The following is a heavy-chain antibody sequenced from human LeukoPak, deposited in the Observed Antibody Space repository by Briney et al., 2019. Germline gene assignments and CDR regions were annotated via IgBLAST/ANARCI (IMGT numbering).Heavy chain of an antibody. D-gene: IGHD1-1*01. CDR2: IYYRGNT. CDR3: ARPTTGPATQGYDS. V-gene: IGHV4-39*01. J-gene: IGHJ4*02. CDR1: GGSISSSPYY. Sequence: SETLSLTCTVSGGSISSSPYYWAWIRQPPGRGLEWIGSIYYRGNTYHNPSLKSRVTISVDTSKNQFSLSVISVAAADTAVYFCARPTTGPATQGYDSWGQGILVTVAS.